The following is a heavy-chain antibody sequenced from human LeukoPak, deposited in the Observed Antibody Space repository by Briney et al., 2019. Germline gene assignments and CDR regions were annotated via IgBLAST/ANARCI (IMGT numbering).Heavy chain of an antibody. J-gene: IGHJ4*02. CDR3: AKKIGSSSSGGYFDY. Sequence: GGSLRLSCAASGFTFNRYGMHWVRQAPGEGLEWVAFIRYDGSNKWYADAVKGRFTISRDNSKNMLYLQMNSLRAEDTAVYYCAKKIGSSSSGGYFDYWGQGTLVTVSS. CDR1: GFTFNRYG. V-gene: IGHV3-30*02. CDR2: IRYDGSNK. D-gene: IGHD6-6*01.